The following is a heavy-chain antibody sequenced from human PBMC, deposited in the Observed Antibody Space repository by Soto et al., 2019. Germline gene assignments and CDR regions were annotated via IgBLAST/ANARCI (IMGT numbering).Heavy chain of an antibody. V-gene: IGHV3-23*01. D-gene: IGHD5-12*01. CDR2: ISGSGGST. CDR3: AKVLGWLQLLGYFDY. J-gene: IGHJ4*02. Sequence: GGSLRLSXAASGFTFSSYAMSWVRQAPGKGLEWVSAISGSGGSTYYADSVKGRFTISRDNSKNTLYLQMNSLRAEDTAVYYCAKVLGWLQLLGYFDYWGQGTLVTVSS. CDR1: GFTFSSYA.